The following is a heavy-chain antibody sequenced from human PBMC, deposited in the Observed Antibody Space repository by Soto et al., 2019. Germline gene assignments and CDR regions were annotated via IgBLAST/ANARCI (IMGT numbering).Heavy chain of an antibody. CDR1: GGSISSGDYY. V-gene: IGHV4-30-4*01. CDR2: IYYSGST. J-gene: IGHJ5*02. Sequence: TSETLSLTCTVSGGSISSGDYYWSWIRQPPGKGLEWIGYIYYSGSTYYNPSLKSRVTISVDTSKNQFSLKLSSVTAADAAVYYCARDEGYYDSSGYGPYNWFDPWGQGTLVTVSS. CDR3: ARDEGYYDSSGYGPYNWFDP. D-gene: IGHD3-22*01.